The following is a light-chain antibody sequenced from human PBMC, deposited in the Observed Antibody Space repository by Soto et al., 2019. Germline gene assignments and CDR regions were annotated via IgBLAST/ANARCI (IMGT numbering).Light chain of an antibody. CDR3: QHYGSSPPSST. CDR1: QSLTSSY. J-gene: IGKJ2*01. V-gene: IGKV3-20*01. Sequence: EIVLTQFPGTLSLSPGERATLSCRASQSLTSSYLAWYQQKPGQAPSLLIYGASSKATGIPDRFSSSGSGTVFTITISSLEPEDFAVYYCQHYGSSPPSSTFGQGTKLEIK. CDR2: GAS.